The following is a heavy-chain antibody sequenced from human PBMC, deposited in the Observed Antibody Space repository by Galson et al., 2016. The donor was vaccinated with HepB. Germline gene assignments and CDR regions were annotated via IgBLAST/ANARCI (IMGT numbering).Heavy chain of an antibody. Sequence: TLSLTCAVYGGSFSGYYWSWIRQSPGKGLEWIGEINHSGNTRYNLSLKSRVTISVDTSKNQFSLKLSSVTAADTAVYYCARVLRGYDFWSGRLYYFDYWGQGTLVTVSS. D-gene: IGHD3-3*01. V-gene: IGHV4-34*01. J-gene: IGHJ4*02. CDR3: ARVLRGYDFWSGRLYYFDY. CDR1: GGSFSGYY. CDR2: INHSGNT.